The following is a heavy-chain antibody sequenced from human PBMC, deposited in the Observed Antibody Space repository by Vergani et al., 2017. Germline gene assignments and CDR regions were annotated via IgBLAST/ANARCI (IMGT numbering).Heavy chain of an antibody. CDR1: GGSISSGGYY. CDR3: ARAQIAAAASWGCSMDV. J-gene: IGHJ6*03. V-gene: IGHV4-31*03. CDR2: IYYRGST. Sequence: QVQLQESGPGLVKPSQTLSLTCTVSGGSISSGGYYWSWIRQHPGKGLEWIGYIYYRGSTYYNPSLKSRVTISVATSKNQFSLKLSSVTAADTAVYYYARAQIAAAASWGCSMDVWGKGTTVTVSS. D-gene: IGHD6-13*01.